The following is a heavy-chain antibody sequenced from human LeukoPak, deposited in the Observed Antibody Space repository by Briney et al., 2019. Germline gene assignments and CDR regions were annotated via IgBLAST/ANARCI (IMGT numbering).Heavy chain of an antibody. CDR1: GFTFSSYG. CDR2: IRYDGSNK. D-gene: IGHD1-1*01. J-gene: IGHJ6*03. CDR3: AKVGNWNDVYYYMDV. V-gene: IGHV3-30*02. Sequence: GGSLRLSCAASGFTFSSYGMHWVRQAPGKGLDWVAFIRYDGSNKYYADSVKGRFTISRDNSKNTLYLQMSSLRAEDTALYYCAKVGNWNDVYYYMDVWGRGTTVTISS.